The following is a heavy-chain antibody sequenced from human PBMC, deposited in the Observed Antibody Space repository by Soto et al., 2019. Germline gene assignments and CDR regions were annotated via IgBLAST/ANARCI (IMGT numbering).Heavy chain of an antibody. V-gene: IGHV4-59*01. CDR3: ARTPRGGTDTELYYFDY. CDR1: GGSISSYY. D-gene: IGHD1-26*01. Sequence: QVQLQESGPGLVKPSETLSLTCTVSGGSISSYYWSWIRQPPGKGLEWIGYIYYSGSTNYNPSLKSRVTISVDTSKNQFSLKLSSVTAADTAVYYCARTPRGGTDTELYYFDYWGQGTLVTVSS. J-gene: IGHJ4*02. CDR2: IYYSGST.